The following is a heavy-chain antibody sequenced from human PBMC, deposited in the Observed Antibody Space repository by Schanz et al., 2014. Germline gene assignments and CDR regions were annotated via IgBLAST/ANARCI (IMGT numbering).Heavy chain of an antibody. V-gene: IGHV3-30*04. J-gene: IGHJ6*02. CDR2: ISYDGNNQ. Sequence: QVQLVESGGGVVQPGRSLRLSCAASGFTFSNFAIHWVRQAPGKGLEWVAFISYDGNNQYYADSVKGRFTISRDNSKNTLSLQMNSLRAGDTAVYYCARPLGPNYYYYGLDVWGQGTTVTVSS. CDR1: GFTFSNFA. CDR3: ARPLGPNYYYYGLDV.